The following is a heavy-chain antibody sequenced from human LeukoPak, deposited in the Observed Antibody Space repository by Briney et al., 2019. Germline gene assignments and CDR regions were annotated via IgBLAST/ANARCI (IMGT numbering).Heavy chain of an antibody. V-gene: IGHV4-34*01. J-gene: IGHJ3*02. D-gene: IGHD5-24*01. CDR3: ARGRRGWLQLRAAFDI. CDR2: INHSGST. Sequence: KPSETLSLTCAVYGGSFSGYYWSWIRQPPGKGLEWIGEINHSGSTNYNPSLKSRVTISVDTSKNQFSLKLSSVTAADTAVYYCARGRRGWLQLRAAFDIWGQGTMVTVSS. CDR1: GGSFSGYY.